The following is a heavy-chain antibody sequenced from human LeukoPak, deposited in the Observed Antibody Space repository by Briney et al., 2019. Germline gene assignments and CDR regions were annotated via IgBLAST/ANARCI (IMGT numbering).Heavy chain of an antibody. CDR2: INPSGGST. J-gene: IGHJ5*02. CDR1: GYTFTSYY. V-gene: IGHV1-46*01. CDR3: ARGGLAARRSSWFDP. D-gene: IGHD6-6*01. Sequence: ASVKVSCKASGYTFTSYYMHWVRQAPGQGLEWMGIINPSGGSTSYAQKFQGRVTMTRDMSTSTVYMELSSLRSEDTAVYYCARGGLAARRSSWFDPWGQGTLVTVSS.